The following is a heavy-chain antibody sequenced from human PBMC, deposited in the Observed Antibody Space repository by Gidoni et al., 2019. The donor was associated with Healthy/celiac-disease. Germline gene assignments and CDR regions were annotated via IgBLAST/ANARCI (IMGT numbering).Heavy chain of an antibody. Sequence: EVQLVESGGGLVKPGGSLRLSCAASGFTFSNAWMRWVRQAPGKGLEWVGRIKSKTDGGTTDYAAPVKGRFTISRDDSKNTLYLQMNSLKTEDTAVYYCTTAPDDFWSGYLLSWFDPWGQGTLVTVSS. CDR1: GFTFSNAW. CDR3: TTAPDDFWSGYLLSWFDP. D-gene: IGHD3-3*01. J-gene: IGHJ5*02. V-gene: IGHV3-15*01. CDR2: IKSKTDGGTT.